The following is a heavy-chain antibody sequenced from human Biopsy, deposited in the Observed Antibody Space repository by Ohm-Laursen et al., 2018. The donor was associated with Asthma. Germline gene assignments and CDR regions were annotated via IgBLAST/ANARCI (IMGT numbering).Heavy chain of an antibody. D-gene: IGHD3-22*01. J-gene: IGHJ4*02. CDR2: IYHLGNA. V-gene: IGHV4-4*01. CDR1: GGSISVSNW. Sequence: PGTLSLTCDVSGGSISVSNWWSWVRQPPGRGLEWIGQIYHLGNANYNPSLKSRVTMSVDKSKNQFSPKLTSVTAADTAVYFCARRWRSYDSSNYYLDQWGQGTLVTVSS. CDR3: ARRWRSYDSSNYYLDQ.